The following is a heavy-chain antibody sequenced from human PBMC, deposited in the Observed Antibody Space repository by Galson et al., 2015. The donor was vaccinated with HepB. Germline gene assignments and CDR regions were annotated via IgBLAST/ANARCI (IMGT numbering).Heavy chain of an antibody. Sequence: SLRLSCAASGFTFSSYAMRWVRQAPGKGLEWVAVISGGGSSTYYADSVKGRFTISRDNSKNTLYLQMNSLRAEDTAVYYCAKDYGAGGHLTGGAFDIWGQGTMVTVSS. CDR3: AKDYGAGGHLTGGAFDI. D-gene: IGHD1-26*01. CDR1: GFTFSSYA. J-gene: IGHJ3*02. V-gene: IGHV3-23*01. CDR2: ISGGGSST.